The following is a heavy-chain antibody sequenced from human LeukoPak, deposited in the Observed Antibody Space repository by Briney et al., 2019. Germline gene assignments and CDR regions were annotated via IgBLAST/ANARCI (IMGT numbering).Heavy chain of an antibody. CDR1: GGSISSFY. D-gene: IGHD1-1*01. J-gene: IGHJ4*02. V-gene: IGHV4-59*08. Sequence: KPSETLSLTCTVSGGSISSFYWSWIRQPPGKGLEWIGFIYYTGSTDYNPSLKSRVTMSVDTSKNQFSLKLSSVTAADTDVYYCARHKEESGAYRPNDYWGQGTLVTVSS. CDR3: ARHKEESGAYRPNDY. CDR2: IYYTGST.